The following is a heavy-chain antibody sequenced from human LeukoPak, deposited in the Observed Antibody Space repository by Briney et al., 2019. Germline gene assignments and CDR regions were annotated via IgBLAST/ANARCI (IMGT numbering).Heavy chain of an antibody. CDR1: GGSISGYY. V-gene: IGHV4-59*08. J-gene: IGHJ5*01. Sequence: PSETLSLTCTVSGGSISGYYWTWIRQLPGKGLEWTGYIYNSGITNYNPSLKSRVTVSVDTSKNQFSLRLTSVTAADTAVYYCARSVPSLDYLFDSWGHGTLVTVSS. D-gene: IGHD4-11*01. CDR3: ARSVPSLDYLFDS. CDR2: IYNSGIT.